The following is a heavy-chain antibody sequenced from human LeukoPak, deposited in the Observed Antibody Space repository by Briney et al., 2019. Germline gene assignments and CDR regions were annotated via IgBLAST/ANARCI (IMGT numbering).Heavy chain of an antibody. CDR3: GRLNTDWGFLFDS. J-gene: IGHJ4*02. CDR1: GDSISRNTYT. Sequence: PSETLSLTCIVSGDSISRNTYTWGWVRHPPGKGLEWIGTIYYSGSIYYNQSLRGRVALSVDTSKNQFSLKLTSVTAADTAVYYCGRLNTDWGFLFDSWGQGTLVTVSS. D-gene: IGHD7-27*01. CDR2: IYYSGSI. V-gene: IGHV4-39*01.